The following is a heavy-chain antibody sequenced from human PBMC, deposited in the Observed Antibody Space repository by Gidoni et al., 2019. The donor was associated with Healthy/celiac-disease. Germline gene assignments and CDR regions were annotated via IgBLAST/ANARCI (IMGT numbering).Heavy chain of an antibody. J-gene: IGHJ6*03. CDR2: IYTSGST. V-gene: IGHV4-61*02. CDR3: ARVLRDEYYYYYMDV. CDR1: GGPISRGSYY. Sequence: QVQLQESGPGLVKPSQTLSLTCTVSGGPISRGSYYWSWIRQPAGKGLEWIGRIYTSGSTNYNPSIKSRVTISVDTSKNQFSLKLSSVTAADTAVYYCARVLRDEYYYYYMDVWGKGTTVTVSS.